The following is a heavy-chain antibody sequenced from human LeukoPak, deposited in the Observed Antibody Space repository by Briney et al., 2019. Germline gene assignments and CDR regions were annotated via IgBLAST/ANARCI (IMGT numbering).Heavy chain of an antibody. Sequence: PGGSLRLSCAASGFTFSSYAMSWVRQTPGKGLEWVSVISGSGGVTYYADSMKGRFTISRDNSKNTLYLQMNSLRAEDTALYYCAKGTTGINSPFDYWGQGTLVTVSS. J-gene: IGHJ4*02. V-gene: IGHV3-23*01. CDR3: AKGTTGINSPFDY. D-gene: IGHD1-1*01. CDR2: ISGSGGVT. CDR1: GFTFSSYA.